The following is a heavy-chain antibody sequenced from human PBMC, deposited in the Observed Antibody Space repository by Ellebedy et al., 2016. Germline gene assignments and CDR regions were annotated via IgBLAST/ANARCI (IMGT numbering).Heavy chain of an antibody. D-gene: IGHD2-2*01. CDR3: ARVPVVIPAATYYYYMDV. V-gene: IGHV1-46*01. CDR1: GYTFTSYY. CDR2: INPSGGST. Sequence: ASVKVSXXASGYTFTSYYMHWVRQAPGQGLEWMGIINPSGGSTSYAQKFQGRVTMTTDTSTSTAYMELRSLRSDDTAVYYCARVPVVIPAATYYYYMDVWGKGTTVTVSS. J-gene: IGHJ6*03.